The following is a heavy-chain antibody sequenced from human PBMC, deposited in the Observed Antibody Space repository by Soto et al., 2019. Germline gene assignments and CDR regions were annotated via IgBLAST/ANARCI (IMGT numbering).Heavy chain of an antibody. CDR1: GLSFSNYG. Sequence: GGSMRLSCAASGLSFSNYGMHWVRQAPGRGLEWVAVIYYDGSKKFSADSVKGRFTISRDNSRNTLYLHMDSLRDEDTAVYYWVRDCNQLENAVAFVIWGQETLLTVSS. D-gene: IGHD3-16*01. CDR2: IYYDGSKK. V-gene: IGHV3-30*03. CDR3: VRDCNQLENAVAFVI. J-gene: IGHJ4*01.